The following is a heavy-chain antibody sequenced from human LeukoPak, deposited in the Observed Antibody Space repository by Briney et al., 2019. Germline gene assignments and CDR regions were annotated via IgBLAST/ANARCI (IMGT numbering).Heavy chain of an antibody. CDR1: GFTFSSYA. CDR2: ITDSGGST. J-gene: IGHJ4*02. D-gene: IGHD4-17*01. CDR3: AKDTKSYYGDLYYFDY. V-gene: IGHV3-23*01. Sequence: PGGSLRLSCAASGFTFSSYAMSWVRQAPGKGLEWVSAITDSGGSTYHADSVKGRFTISRDNSKNTLYLQMNSLRAEDTAVYYCAKDTKSYYGDLYYFDYWGQGTLVTVSS.